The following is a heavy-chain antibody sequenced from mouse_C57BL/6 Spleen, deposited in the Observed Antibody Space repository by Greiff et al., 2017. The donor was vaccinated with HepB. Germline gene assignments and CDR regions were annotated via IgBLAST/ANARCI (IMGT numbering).Heavy chain of an antibody. CDR3: ARGTGHYFDY. D-gene: IGHD4-1*01. CDR2: ISGGGGNT. V-gene: IGHV5-9*01. J-gene: IGHJ2*01. Sequence: EVKLMESGGGLVKPGGSLKLSCAASGFTFSSYTMSWVRQTPEKRLEWVATISGGGGNTYYPDSVKGRFTISRDNAKNTLYLQMSSLRSEDTALYYCARGTGHYFDYWGQGTTLTVSS. CDR1: GFTFSSYT.